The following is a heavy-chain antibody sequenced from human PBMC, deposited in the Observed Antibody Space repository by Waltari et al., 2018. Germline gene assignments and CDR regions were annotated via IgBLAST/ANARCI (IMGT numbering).Heavy chain of an antibody. V-gene: IGHV4-4*02. J-gene: IGHJ4*01. CDR2: IYYSGRA. CDR1: GASIRGDYW. Sequence: QVQLQESGPGLVKPSETLSLTCTVSGASIRGDYWWSWVRQAPGKGLEWIGEIYYSGRANNSPTLKSRVTMFVDKSKNQFSLKLTSVTAADTAVYYCARVFSEDLFFDYWGRGIVVTVSS. CDR3: ARVFSEDLFFDY.